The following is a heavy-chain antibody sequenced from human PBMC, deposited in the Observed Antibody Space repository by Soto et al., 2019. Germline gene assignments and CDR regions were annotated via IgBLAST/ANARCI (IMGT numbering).Heavy chain of an antibody. D-gene: IGHD3-10*01. CDR3: ARDRDAGSGSYYYYYGMDV. CDR2: ISAYNGNT. Sequence: QVQLVQSGAEVKKPGASVKVSCKASGYTFTSYGISWVRQAPGQGLEWMGWISAYNGNTNYAPKLKGRVTMTTDTSASTAYMERRSVRSDDTAVYYCARDRDAGSGSYYYYYGMDVWGEGTTVTVSS. V-gene: IGHV1-18*04. J-gene: IGHJ6*04. CDR1: GYTFTSYG.